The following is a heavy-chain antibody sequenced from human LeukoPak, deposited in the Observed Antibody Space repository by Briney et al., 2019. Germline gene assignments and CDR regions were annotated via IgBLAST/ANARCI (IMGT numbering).Heavy chain of an antibody. V-gene: IGHV1-69*06. D-gene: IGHD3-10*01. J-gene: IGHJ4*02. Sequence: SVKVSCKASGGTFSSYPISWVRQAPGQGLEWMGGIIPIFGTANYAQKFQGRVTITADKSTSTAYMELSSLRSEDTAVYYCASGPVRGVIMHDLYDYWGQGTLVTVSS. CDR2: IIPIFGTA. CDR3: ASGPVRGVIMHDLYDY. CDR1: GGTFSSYP.